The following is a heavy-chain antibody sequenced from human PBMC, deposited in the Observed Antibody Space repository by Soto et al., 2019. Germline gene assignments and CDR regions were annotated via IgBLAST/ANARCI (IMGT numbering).Heavy chain of an antibody. CDR2: IYSSGNT. D-gene: IGHD3-3*01. CDR3: ARRCPRFFDP. V-gene: IGHV4-4*08. J-gene: IGHJ5*02. CDR1: VGSISSYF. Sequence: TSETLSLTCTVSVGSISSYFWSWLRQPPGTGLEWIAYIYSSGNTNYSPSLRRRVTISADTAKKQFSRELTSVTSGATAVYYCARRCPRFFDPWGQGILVTVSS.